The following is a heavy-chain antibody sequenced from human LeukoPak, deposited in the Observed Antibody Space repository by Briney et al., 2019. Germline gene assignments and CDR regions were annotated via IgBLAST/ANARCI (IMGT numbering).Heavy chain of an antibody. V-gene: IGHV4-59*03. CDR1: TDSTNTYY. CDR3: VRLRWELLAPYFDH. J-gene: IGHJ4*02. D-gene: IGHD2-15*01. CDR2: IYHSGST. Sequence: PSETLSLTCSVSTDSTNTYYWSWIRQSPGKGLEWIGHIYHSGSTDYNPSFNCRVTVPIDKTQKEFSLNLTSVTVADTAMYYWVRLRWELLAPYFDHWGQGAFVIVSS.